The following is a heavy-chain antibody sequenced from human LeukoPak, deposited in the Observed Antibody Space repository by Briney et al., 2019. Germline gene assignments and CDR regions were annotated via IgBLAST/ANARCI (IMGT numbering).Heavy chain of an antibody. Sequence: GGSLRLSCAASGFTFSSYTMSWVHQAPGKGLEWVSGVSGSGGNIHYADSVKGRFTISRDNAKNSLYLQMNSLRAEDTAVYYCARAPYSSGAYWGQGTLVTVSS. V-gene: IGHV3-23*01. CDR3: ARAPYSSGAY. D-gene: IGHD6-19*01. CDR2: VSGSGGNI. CDR1: GFTFSSYT. J-gene: IGHJ4*02.